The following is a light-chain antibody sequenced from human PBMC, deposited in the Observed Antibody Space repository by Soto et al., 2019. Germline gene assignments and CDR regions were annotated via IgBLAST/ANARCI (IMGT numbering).Light chain of an antibody. CDR2: EVS. CDR1: SSDVGSYNR. CDR3: SSYTSNSTFV. Sequence: QSALTQPPSVSGSPGQSVTISCTGTSSDVGSYNRVSWYQQPPGTAPKLMIYEVSNRPSGVPDRFSGSKSGNTASLTISGLQADDEADYYCSSYTSNSTFVFGIGTKVTVL. V-gene: IGLV2-18*02. J-gene: IGLJ1*01.